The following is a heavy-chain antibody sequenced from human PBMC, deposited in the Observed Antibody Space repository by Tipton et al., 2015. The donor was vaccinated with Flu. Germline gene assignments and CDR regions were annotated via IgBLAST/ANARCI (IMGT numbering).Heavy chain of an antibody. J-gene: IGHJ6*02. D-gene: IGHD3-16*01. CDR3: ARTGGYYYGMDV. V-gene: IGHV3-30-3*01. CDR1: GFTFSSYA. CDR2: ISYDGSNK. Sequence: QLVQSGGGVVQPGRSLRLSCAASGFTFSSYAMHWVRQAPGKGLEWVAVISYDGSNKYYADSVKGRFTISRDNSKNTLYLQMNSLRAEDTAVYYCARTGGYYYGMDVWGQGP.